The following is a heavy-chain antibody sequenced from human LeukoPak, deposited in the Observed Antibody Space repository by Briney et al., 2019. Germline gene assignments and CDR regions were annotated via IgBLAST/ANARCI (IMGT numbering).Heavy chain of an antibody. J-gene: IGHJ4*02. CDR2: IYYSESA. Sequence: SETLSPTCTVSGDSVSNYYWSWIRQPPGKRLEWIGCIYYSESATYNPSLKSRVTISLDTSKNQFFLKLSSVTAAGTAVYYCARKRSFDLWGQGTLVTVSS. CDR3: ARKRSFDL. CDR1: GDSVSNYY. V-gene: IGHV4-59*02. D-gene: IGHD3-9*01.